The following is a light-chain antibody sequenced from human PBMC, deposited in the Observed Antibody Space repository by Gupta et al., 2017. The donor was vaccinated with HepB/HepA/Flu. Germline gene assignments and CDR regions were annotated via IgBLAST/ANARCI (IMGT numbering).Light chain of an antibody. CDR1: QSISTW. J-gene: IGKJ2*01. CDR2: KAS. V-gene: IGKV1-5*03. Sequence: DIQMTQSPSTLSASVGDRVTITCRASQSISTWLAWYQQKPGRAPKLLIFKASTLESGIPSRFSGSESGTEFTLTISSLQPDDFATYYCQQDSTYPYTFGQGTKLEIK. CDR3: QQDSTYPYT.